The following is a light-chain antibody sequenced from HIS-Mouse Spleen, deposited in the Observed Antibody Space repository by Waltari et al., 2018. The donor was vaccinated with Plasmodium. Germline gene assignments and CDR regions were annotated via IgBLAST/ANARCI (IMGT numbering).Light chain of an antibody. CDR2: EDS. J-gene: IGLJ3*02. CDR1: ALPKQS. V-gene: IGLV3-10*01. Sequence: SYELTHPPSVSVSPGQTARITCSGDALPKQSAYWYPQKSGRAPVLVIYEDSKRPPGIPERFSGSSSGTMATLTISGAQVEDEADYYCYSTDSRGNHRVFGGGTKLTVL. CDR3: YSTDSRGNHRV.